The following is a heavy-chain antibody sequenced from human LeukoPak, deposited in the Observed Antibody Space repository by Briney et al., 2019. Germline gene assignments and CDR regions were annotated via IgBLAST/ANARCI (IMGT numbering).Heavy chain of an antibody. V-gene: IGHV3-9*01. CDR3: AKDMKSVLLYGLDI. CDR2: ISWNSGSI. J-gene: IGHJ3*02. CDR1: GFTFSSYS. Sequence: GGSLRLSCAASGFTFSSYSMNWVRQAPGKGLEWVSGISWNSGSIGYADSVKGRFTISRDNAKNSLYLQMNSLRAEDTALYYCAKDMKSVLLYGLDIWGQGTMVTVSS. D-gene: IGHD3-10*01.